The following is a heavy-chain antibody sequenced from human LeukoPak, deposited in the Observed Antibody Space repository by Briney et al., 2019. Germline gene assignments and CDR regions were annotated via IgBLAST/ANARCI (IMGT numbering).Heavy chain of an antibody. D-gene: IGHD3-10*01. CDR3: ARGRYGSGRRMDV. J-gene: IGHJ6*04. V-gene: IGHV1-8*03. CDR2: LNPSSGNT. CDR1: GYSFTIYD. Sequence: ASVKVSCKASGYSFTIYDINWVRQAPGQGLEWMGWLNPSSGNTGYAQKFQGRLTISRNASITTAYMDLSSLRSGDTAVYYCARGRYGSGRRMDVWGKGTTVTVSS.